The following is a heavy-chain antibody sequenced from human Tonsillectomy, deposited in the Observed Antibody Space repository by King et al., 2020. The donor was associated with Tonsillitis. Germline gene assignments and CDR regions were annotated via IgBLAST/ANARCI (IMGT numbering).Heavy chain of an antibody. D-gene: IGHD3-16*01. J-gene: IGHJ4*02. CDR2: ISSGSGFI. V-gene: IGHV3-21*01. Sequence: VQLVESGGGLVKPGGSLRLSCAASGFSFSDYSMNWVRQAPGKGLEWVSSISSGSGFIYYADSVKGRFTISSDDAKNSLFLQMYSLRAGDTAVYFCAREVNYYPDRSDRSAYTPYYSDSWGQGTLVTVSS. CDR1: GFSFSDYS. CDR3: AREVNYYPDRSDRSAYTPYYSDS.